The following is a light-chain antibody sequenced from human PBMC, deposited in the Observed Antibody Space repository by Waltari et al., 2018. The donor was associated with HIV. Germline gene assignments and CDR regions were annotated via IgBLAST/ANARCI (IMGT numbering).Light chain of an antibody. CDR2: EDI. CDR3: YSTDSSGNHGV. J-gene: IGLJ3*02. Sequence: SYELTQPPSVSVSPGQTARITCSGDALPKQNAYWYQQKSGQAPVLVIYEDIKRPSGIPERFSGSSSGTMATLTISGAQVEDEGDYYCYSTDSSGNHGVFGGGTKLTVL. CDR1: ALPKQN. V-gene: IGLV3-10*01.